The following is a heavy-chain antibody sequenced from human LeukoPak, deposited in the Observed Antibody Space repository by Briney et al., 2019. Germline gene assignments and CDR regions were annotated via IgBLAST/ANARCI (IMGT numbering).Heavy chain of an antibody. CDR2: IYYSGST. CDR3: ARQGYGDRYYFDY. Sequence: SETLSLTCTVSGGSISSYYWSWIRQPPGKGLEWIGYIYYSGSTNYNPSLKSRVAISVDTSKNQFSLKLTSVTAADTAVYYCARQGYGDRYYFDYWGQGTLVTVSS. J-gene: IGHJ4*02. D-gene: IGHD4-17*01. CDR1: GGSISSYY. V-gene: IGHV4-59*08.